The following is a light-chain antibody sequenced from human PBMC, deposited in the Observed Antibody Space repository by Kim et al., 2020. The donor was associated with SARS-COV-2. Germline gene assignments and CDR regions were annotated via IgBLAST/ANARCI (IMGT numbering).Light chain of an antibody. CDR1: QSITSR. V-gene: IGKV1-5*01. CDR2: DAS. Sequence: DIQMTQSSSTLSASVGDRVTITCRASQSITSRLAWYQQKPGKAPKLLIYDASTLESGVPSRFSGGGSGTEFSLTISSLQPDDFATYYCQQYAVYSYTFGQETKLEI. J-gene: IGKJ2*01. CDR3: QQYAVYSYT.